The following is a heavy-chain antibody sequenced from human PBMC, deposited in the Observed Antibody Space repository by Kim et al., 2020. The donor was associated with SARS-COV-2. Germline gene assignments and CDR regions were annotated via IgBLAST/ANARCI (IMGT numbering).Heavy chain of an antibody. CDR3: VLGDTAMVYAFDI. V-gene: IGHV1-45*02. Sequence: SVKVSCKASGYTFTYRYLHWVRQAPGQALEWMGWITPFNGNTNYAQKFQDRVTITRDRSMSTAYMELSSLRSEDTAMYYCVLGDTAMVYAFDIWGQGTMVTVSS. CDR1: GYTFTYRY. J-gene: IGHJ3*02. D-gene: IGHD5-18*01. CDR2: ITPFNGNT.